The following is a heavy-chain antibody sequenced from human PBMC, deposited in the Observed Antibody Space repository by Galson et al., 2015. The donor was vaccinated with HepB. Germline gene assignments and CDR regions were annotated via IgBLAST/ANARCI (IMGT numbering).Heavy chain of an antibody. CDR2: IIPILGIA. CDR1: GGTFSSYA. J-gene: IGHJ5*02. Sequence: SVKVSCKASGGTFSSYAISWVRQAPGQGLEWMGRIIPILGIANYAQKFQGRVTITADKSTSTAYMELSSLRSEDTAVYYCARIVVVPAAPTEYNWFDPWGQGTLVTVSS. V-gene: IGHV1-69*04. CDR3: ARIVVVPAAPTEYNWFDP. D-gene: IGHD2-2*01.